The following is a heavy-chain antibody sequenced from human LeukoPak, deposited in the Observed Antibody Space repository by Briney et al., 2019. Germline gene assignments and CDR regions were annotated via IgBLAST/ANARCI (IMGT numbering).Heavy chain of an antibody. CDR2: ISYDGRNE. J-gene: IGHJ4*02. CDR3: TKDWGPILRYFDWLLDY. D-gene: IGHD3-9*01. CDR1: GFTFSSYG. Sequence: GGSLRLSCAVSGFTFSSYGMHWVRQAPGKGLEWVAVISYDGRNENYADSVKGRFTISRDNSKNTLYLQMNSLRAEDTAVYYCTKDWGPILRYFDWLLDYWGQGTLVTVSS. V-gene: IGHV3-30*18.